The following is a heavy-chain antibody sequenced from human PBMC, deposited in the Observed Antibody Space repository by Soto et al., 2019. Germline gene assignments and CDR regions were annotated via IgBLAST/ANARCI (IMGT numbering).Heavy chain of an antibody. CDR1: GGSISSYY. V-gene: IGHV4-59*01. CDR2: IYYTGST. Sequence: QVQLQESGPGLVKPSETLSLTCTVSGGSISSYYWSWIRQPPGKGLEWIAYIYYTGSTNYNPSLKSRVTLSADTSKNQVSLKLSSVTAADTAMYYCARVDSSGSYFDSWGQGTLVTVSS. J-gene: IGHJ4*02. CDR3: ARVDSSGSYFDS. D-gene: IGHD3-22*01.